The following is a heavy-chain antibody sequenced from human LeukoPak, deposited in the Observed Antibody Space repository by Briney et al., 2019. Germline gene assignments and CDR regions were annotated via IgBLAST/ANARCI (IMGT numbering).Heavy chain of an antibody. V-gene: IGHV3-20*04. CDR1: GFTFDDYG. Sequence: GGSLRLSCGASGFTFDDYGMSWVRQAPGKGLEWISVINWNGGSTGYADSVKGRFTISRDNAKNSLYLQMNSLSAEDTALYYCAGGRREYYFDYWGQGTLVTVS. CDR3: AGGRREYYFDY. D-gene: IGHD3-16*01. CDR2: INWNGGST. J-gene: IGHJ4*02.